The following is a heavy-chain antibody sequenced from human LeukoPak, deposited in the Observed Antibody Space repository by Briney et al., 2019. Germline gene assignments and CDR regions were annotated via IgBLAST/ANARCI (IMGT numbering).Heavy chain of an antibody. D-gene: IGHD3-16*01. J-gene: IGHJ4*02. CDR1: GFTFSSYA. CDR2: ISSNGGST. Sequence: QPGGSLRLSCAASGFTFSSYAMAWVRQAPGKGLEWVSSISSNGGSTYYADSVKGRFTISRDNSKNTLHLQMNSLRAEDTAIYYCANPIMITVGGVLVGTWGQGTLVTVSS. V-gene: IGHV3-23*01. CDR3: ANPIMITVGGVLVGT.